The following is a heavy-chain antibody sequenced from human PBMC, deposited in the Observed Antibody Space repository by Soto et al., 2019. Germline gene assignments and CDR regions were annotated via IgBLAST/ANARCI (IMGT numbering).Heavy chain of an antibody. CDR1: GYFFTNYC. CDR2: IYPGDSDT. D-gene: IGHD1-26*01. CDR3: ARRGGSYAGPPDY. Sequence: GESLKISCKGSGYFFTNYCIAWVRQMPGKGLEWMGMIYPGDSDTKISPSVQGQVALSVDRSNNTVYLQWSSLKASDTAMYFCARRGGSYAGPPDYWGRGTMITV. V-gene: IGHV5-51*01. J-gene: IGHJ4*01.